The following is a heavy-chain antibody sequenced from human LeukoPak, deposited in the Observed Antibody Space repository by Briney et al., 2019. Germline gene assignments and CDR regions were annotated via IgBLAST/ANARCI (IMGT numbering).Heavy chain of an antibody. CDR1: GFTFRNFW. Sequence: PGGSLRLSCAASGFTFRNFWMSWVRPAPGRGLEWVANIHPEGNEKYHVESVKGRFTISRDNAKSSLFLQMNGLRAEDTAVYYCARGDAFSLDRWGQGTLVTVSS. CDR2: IHPEGNEK. J-gene: IGHJ5*02. CDR3: ARGDAFSLDR. V-gene: IGHV3-7*04.